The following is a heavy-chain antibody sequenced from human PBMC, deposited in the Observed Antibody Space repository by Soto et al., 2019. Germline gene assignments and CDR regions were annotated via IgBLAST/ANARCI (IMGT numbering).Heavy chain of an antibody. J-gene: IGHJ3*02. CDR2: IYYSGST. V-gene: IGHV4-59*08. Sequence: QVQLQESGPGLVKPSETLSLTCTVSGGSISSDYWSWIRQPPGKGLEWIWYIYYSGSTNYNPSLNSRVTISVDTSKNPFALKRSSVTAADTAVYYCARHPEDSSGWYDAFDIWGQGAMVTVSS. CDR1: GGSISSDY. CDR3: ARHPEDSSGWYDAFDI. D-gene: IGHD6-19*01.